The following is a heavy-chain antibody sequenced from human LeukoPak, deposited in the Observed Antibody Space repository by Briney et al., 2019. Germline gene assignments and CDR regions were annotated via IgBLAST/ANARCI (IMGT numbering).Heavy chain of an antibody. CDR3: ARDHPRGYSYGSDY. V-gene: IGHV1-18*01. CDR2: ISAYNGNT. J-gene: IGHJ4*02. CDR1: GYTFTSYG. Sequence: ASVKVSCKASGYTFTSYGISWVRQAPGQGLEWMGWISAYNGNTNYAQMLQGRVTLTTDTSTTTAYMELRSPRSDDTAVYYCARDHPRGYSYGSDYWGQGALVTVSS. D-gene: IGHD5-18*01.